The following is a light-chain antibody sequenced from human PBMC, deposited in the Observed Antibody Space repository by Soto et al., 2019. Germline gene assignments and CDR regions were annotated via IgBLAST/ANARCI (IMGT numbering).Light chain of an antibody. V-gene: IGKV3D-15*01. CDR1: QSVSTT. J-gene: IGKJ1*01. CDR2: GAS. Sequence: EIVMTQSPATLSVSPGQRASLSCRASQSVSTTVAWYHQKPGQAPRLLVYGASSRAAGIPARFSGSGSGTEFTLTISSLQPDDFATYYCQQYNSQWTFGQGTKVDNK. CDR3: QQYNSQWT.